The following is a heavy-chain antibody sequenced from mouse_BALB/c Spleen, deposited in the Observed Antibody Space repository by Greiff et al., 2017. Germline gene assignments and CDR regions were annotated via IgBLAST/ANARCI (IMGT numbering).Heavy chain of an antibody. CDR2: ISSGGGST. CDR1: GFAFSSYD. Sequence: DVKLVESGGGLVKPGGSLKLSCAASGFAFSSYDMSWVRQTPEKRLEWVAYISSGGGSTYYPDTVKGRFTISRDNAKNTLYLQMSSLKSEDTAMYYCARHRYYAMDYWGQGTSVTVSS. CDR3: ARHRYYAMDY. V-gene: IGHV5-12-1*01. J-gene: IGHJ4*01.